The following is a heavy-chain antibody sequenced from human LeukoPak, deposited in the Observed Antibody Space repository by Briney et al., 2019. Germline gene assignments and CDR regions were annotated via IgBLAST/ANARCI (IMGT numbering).Heavy chain of an antibody. V-gene: IGHV4-59*12. CDR1: GGSISSYY. Sequence: SETLSLTCTVSGGSISSYYWSWIRQPPGKGLEWIGYIYNSGSTNYNPSLKSRVTISVDTSKNQFSLKLSSVTAADTAVYYGARGSITGPSVLPTYYFDFWGQETRVTVS. CDR2: IYNSGST. D-gene: IGHD1-20*01. CDR3: ARGSITGPSVLPTYYFDF. J-gene: IGHJ4*02.